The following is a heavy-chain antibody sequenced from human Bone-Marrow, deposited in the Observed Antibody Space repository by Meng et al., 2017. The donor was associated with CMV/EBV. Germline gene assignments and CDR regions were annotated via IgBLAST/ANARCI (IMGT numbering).Heavy chain of an antibody. CDR2: IYWNDDK. D-gene: IGHD3-9*01. CDR1: GFSLSTSGVG. Sequence: SGPTLVKPTQTLTLTCTFSGFSLSTSGVGVGWIRQPPGKELEWLALIYWNDDKRYSPTLKSRLTITKDTSKTQVVLTMTNMDPVDKATYCRAHSSRYFDRNWFDPWGQGTLVTVSS. V-gene: IGHV2-5*01. J-gene: IGHJ5*02. CDR3: AHSSRYFDRNWFDP.